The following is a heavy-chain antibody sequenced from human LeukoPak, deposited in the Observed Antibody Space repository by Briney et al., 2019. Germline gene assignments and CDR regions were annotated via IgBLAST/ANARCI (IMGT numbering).Heavy chain of an antibody. Sequence: GGSLRLSCAASGFTFSSYSMNWVRQAPGKGLEWVSSISSSSSYIYYADSVKGRFTISRDNAKNSLYLQMNSLRAEDTAVYYCATVGTVTYYFDYWGQGTPVTVSS. CDR1: GFTFSSYS. CDR2: ISSSSSYI. J-gene: IGHJ4*02. V-gene: IGHV3-21*01. D-gene: IGHD4-17*01. CDR3: ATVGTVTYYFDY.